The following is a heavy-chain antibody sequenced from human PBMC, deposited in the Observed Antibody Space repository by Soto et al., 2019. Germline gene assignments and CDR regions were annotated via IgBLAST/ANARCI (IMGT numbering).Heavy chain of an antibody. CDR3: ARSGCSGGSCYVHYVHYYYGMDV. CDR1: GGSISSGGYY. V-gene: IGHV4-31*03. CDR2: IYYSGST. J-gene: IGHJ6*02. Sequence: QVQLQESGPGLVKPSQTLSLTCTVSGGSISSGGYYWSWIRQHPGKGLEWIGYIYYSGSTYYNPSLKSRVTISVDTSKNQFSLKLSSVTAADTAVYYCARSGCSGGSCYVHYVHYYYGMDVWGQGTTVTVSS. D-gene: IGHD2-15*01.